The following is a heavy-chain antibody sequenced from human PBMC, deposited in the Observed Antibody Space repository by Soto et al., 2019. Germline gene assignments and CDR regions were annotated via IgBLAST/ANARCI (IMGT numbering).Heavy chain of an antibody. CDR1: GGTFSSYA. J-gene: IGHJ6*02. Sequence: QVQLVQSGAEVKKPGSSVKVSCKASGGTFSSYAISWVRQAPGQGLEWMGGIIPIFGTANYAQKFQGRVTIXXDXSXXTAYMELSSLRSEDTAVYYCASRITIFGATYGMDVWGQGTTVTVSS. D-gene: IGHD3-3*01. CDR3: ASRITIFGATYGMDV. V-gene: IGHV1-69*12. CDR2: IIPIFGTA.